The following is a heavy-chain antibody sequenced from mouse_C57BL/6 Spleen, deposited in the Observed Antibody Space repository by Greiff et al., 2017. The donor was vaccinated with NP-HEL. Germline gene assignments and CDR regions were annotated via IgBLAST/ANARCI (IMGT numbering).Heavy chain of an antibody. CDR3: AREDYYGSSYEGFAY. CDR2: IYPGSGST. V-gene: IGHV1-55*01. J-gene: IGHJ3*01. Sequence: QVQLQQPGAELVKPGASVKMSCKASGYTFTSYWITWVKQRPGQGLEWIGDIYPGSGSTNYNEKFKSKATLTVDTSSSTAYMQLSSLTSEDSAVYYCAREDYYGSSYEGFAYWGQGTLVTVSA. CDR1: GYTFTSYW. D-gene: IGHD1-1*01.